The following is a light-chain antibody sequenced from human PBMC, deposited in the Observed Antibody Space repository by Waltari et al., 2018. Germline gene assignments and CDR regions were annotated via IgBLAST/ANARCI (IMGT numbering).Light chain of an antibody. J-gene: IGKJ1*01. CDR1: QNIDNNY. V-gene: IGKV3-20*01. CDR3: QQYATSPWT. CDR2: GAS. Sequence: ELVLTQSPGTLSLSPGERATLSCRASQNIDNNYLAWYQQKPGQAPRRLIYGASNRALGIPDRFSGSGSGTDFSLTISRLEPEDFAVYCCQQYATSPWTFGQGTKVELK.